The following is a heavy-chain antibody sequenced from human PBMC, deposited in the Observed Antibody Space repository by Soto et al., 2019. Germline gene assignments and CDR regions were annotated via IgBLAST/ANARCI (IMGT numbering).Heavy chain of an antibody. V-gene: IGHV4-31*03. J-gene: IGHJ4*02. Sequence: SETLSLTCTVSGGSISSGGYYWSWIRQHPGKGLEWIGYIYYSGSTYYNPSLKSRVTISVDTSKNQFSLKLSSVTAADTAVYYCARTYDYVWGSYRPVVPYFDYWGQGTLVTVSS. D-gene: IGHD3-16*02. CDR1: GGSISSGGYY. CDR2: IYYSGST. CDR3: ARTYDYVWGSYRPVVPYFDY.